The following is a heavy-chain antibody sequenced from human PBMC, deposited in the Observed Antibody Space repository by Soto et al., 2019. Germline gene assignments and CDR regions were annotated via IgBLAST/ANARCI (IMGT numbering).Heavy chain of an antibody. Sequence: PSETLPRTCTVCGGSISSYYWSWIRQAPGKGLERIGYIYYSGSTNYNPSLKSRVTISVDTSKNQFSLKLSSVTAADTAVYYCPTANVAPPGRGTWTMPFVFWGPGTLVTVFS. CDR2: IYYSGST. D-gene: IGHD1-1*01. CDR3: PTANVAPPGRGTWTMPFVF. J-gene: IGHJ4*02. CDR1: GGSISSYY. V-gene: IGHV4-59*01.